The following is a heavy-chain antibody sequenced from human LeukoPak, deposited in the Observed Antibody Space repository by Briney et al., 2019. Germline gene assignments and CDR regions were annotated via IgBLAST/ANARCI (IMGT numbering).Heavy chain of an antibody. CDR2: VYYSGST. D-gene: IGHD2-21*01. J-gene: IGHJ4*02. V-gene: IGHV4-30-4*01. CDR1: GGSISSGDYY. Sequence: SETLSLTCTVSGGSISSGDYYWSWIRQPPGKGLEWIGYVYYSGSTYYNPSLKSRLTISVDTTKKQFSLKLSSVTAADTAVYYCARGGIPDYWGQGTLVTVSS. CDR3: ARGGIPDY.